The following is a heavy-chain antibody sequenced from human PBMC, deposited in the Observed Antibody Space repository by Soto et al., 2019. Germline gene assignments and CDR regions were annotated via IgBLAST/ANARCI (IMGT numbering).Heavy chain of an antibody. CDR3: ARDKDPPQLGGNYCYIVAG. CDR1: GGTFSSSA. CDR2: IMPVFRTP. D-gene: IGHD3-3*02. J-gene: IGHJ6*01. V-gene: IGHV1-69*12. Sequence: QVHLEQSGAEVKKPGSSVKVSCKASGGTFSSSAISWVRQAPGQGLEWMGGIMPVFRTPDYAQKFQGRVTVTEDESTSTVYMELSGLRSDDSAVYYCARDKDPPQLGGNYCYIVAGWGQGTRVTVSS.